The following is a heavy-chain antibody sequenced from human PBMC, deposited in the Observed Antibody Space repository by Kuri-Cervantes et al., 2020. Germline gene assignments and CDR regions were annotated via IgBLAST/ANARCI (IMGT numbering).Heavy chain of an antibody. CDR3: ARLNIYSTGLYNLFTVGWFDP. CDR1: GFTFNNYD. D-gene: IGHD2-8*02. V-gene: IGHV3-13*01. CDR2: IGTAGDT. J-gene: IGHJ5*02. Sequence: GESLKISCAASGFTFNNYDMHWVRQPTGKGLEWVSAIGTAGDTYYPGYVKGRFTISRDNSKNTLYLQMNSLRAEDTAVYYCARLNIYSTGLYNLFTVGWFDPWGQGTVVTVSS.